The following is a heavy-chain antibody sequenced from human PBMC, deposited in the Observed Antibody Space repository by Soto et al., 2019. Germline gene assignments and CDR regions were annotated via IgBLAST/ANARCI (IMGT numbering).Heavy chain of an antibody. J-gene: IGHJ5*02. Sequence: PSETLSLTCAVSGGYISSGGYSWSCIRQPPGKGLEWIGYIYHSGSTYYNPSLKSRVTISVDRSKNQFSLKLSSVTAADTAVYYCARVPDRWGQGTLVTVSS. V-gene: IGHV4-30-2*01. D-gene: IGHD2-2*01. CDR2: IYHSGST. CDR3: ARVPDR. CDR1: GGYISSGGYS.